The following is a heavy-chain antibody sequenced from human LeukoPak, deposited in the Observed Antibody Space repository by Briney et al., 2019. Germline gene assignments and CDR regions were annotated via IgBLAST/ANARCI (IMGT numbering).Heavy chain of an antibody. D-gene: IGHD4-17*01. CDR2: INHSGST. Sequence: SETLSLTCAVYGGSFSGYYWSWIRQPPGKGLEWIGEINHSGSTNYNPSLKSRVTISVDTSKNDFSLKLSSVTAADTAVYYCARDAVYGDPSRFDYWGQGTPVTVSS. CDR3: ARDAVYGDPSRFDY. V-gene: IGHV4-34*01. CDR1: GGSFSGYY. J-gene: IGHJ4*02.